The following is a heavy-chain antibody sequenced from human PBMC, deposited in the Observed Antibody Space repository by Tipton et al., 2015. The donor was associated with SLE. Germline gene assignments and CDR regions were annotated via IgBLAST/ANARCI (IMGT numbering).Heavy chain of an antibody. J-gene: IGHJ4*02. V-gene: IGHV3-21*01. Sequence: SLRLSCAASGFTFSSYSMNWVRQAPGKGLEWVSSISSSSSYIYYEDSVKGRFTISRDNAKNSLYLQMNSLRAEDTAVYYCASGWSYFDYWGQGTLVTVSS. CDR2: ISSSSSYI. D-gene: IGHD6-19*01. CDR1: GFTFSSYS. CDR3: ASGWSYFDY.